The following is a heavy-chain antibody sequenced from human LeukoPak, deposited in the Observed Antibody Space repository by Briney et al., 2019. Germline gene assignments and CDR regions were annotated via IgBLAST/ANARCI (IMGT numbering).Heavy chain of an antibody. V-gene: IGHV1-46*01. CDR1: GYTFTSYY. Sequence: GASVKVSCKASGYTFTSYYMHWVRQAPGQGLEWMGIINPSGGSTSYAQKFQGSVTMTRDTSTSTVYMELSSLRSEDTAVYYCASAGYCSGGSCYSGAFDIWGQGTMVTVSS. CDR2: INPSGGST. CDR3: ASAGYCSGGSCYSGAFDI. D-gene: IGHD2-15*01. J-gene: IGHJ3*02.